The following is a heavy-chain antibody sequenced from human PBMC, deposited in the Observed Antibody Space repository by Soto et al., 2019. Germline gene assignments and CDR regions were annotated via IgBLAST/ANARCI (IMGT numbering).Heavy chain of an antibody. CDR1: GYAFTTYG. CDR2: ISAHNGNT. D-gene: IGHD1-1*01. Sequence: QVHLVQSGAEVKKPGASVKVSCKGSGYAFTTYGITWVRQAPGQGLEWMGWISAHNGNTNSAQKLQGRVTVTRDTSTSTAYMELRSLRSDDTAVYYRARGRYGDYWGQGALVTVSS. J-gene: IGHJ4*02. V-gene: IGHV1-18*01. CDR3: ARGRYGDY.